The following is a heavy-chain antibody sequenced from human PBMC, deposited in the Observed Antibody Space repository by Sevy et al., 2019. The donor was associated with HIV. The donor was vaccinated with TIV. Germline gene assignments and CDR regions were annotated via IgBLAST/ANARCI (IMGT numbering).Heavy chain of an antibody. V-gene: IGHV4-34*01. J-gene: IGHJ6*02. CDR3: AGERTGYDSHSRHYYYLMDV. CDR2: INYSGST. CDR1: GASFSDYY. D-gene: IGHD5-12*01. Sequence: SETLSLTCGVYGASFSDYYWSWIRQPPGKGLEWIGEINYSGSTNYNPPLKSRVSISVDTSKNQLYLTVSSVTAADAAVYYCAGERTGYDSHSRHYYYLMDVWGQGTTVTVSS.